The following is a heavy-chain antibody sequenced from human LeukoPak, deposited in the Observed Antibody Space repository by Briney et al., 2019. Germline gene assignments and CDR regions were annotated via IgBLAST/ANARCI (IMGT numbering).Heavy chain of an antibody. V-gene: IGHV3-23*01. Sequence: GASLRLSCAASGFTFSSYAMSWVRQAPGKGLEWVSAISGSGGSTYYADSVKGRFTISRDNSKNTLYLQMNSLRAEDTAVYYCAEDHGDYSFDYWGQGTLVTVSS. CDR3: AEDHGDYSFDY. CDR1: GFTFSSYA. D-gene: IGHD4-17*01. CDR2: ISGSGGST. J-gene: IGHJ4*02.